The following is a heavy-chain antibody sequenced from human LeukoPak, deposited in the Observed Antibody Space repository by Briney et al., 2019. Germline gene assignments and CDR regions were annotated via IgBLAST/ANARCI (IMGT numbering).Heavy chain of an antibody. J-gene: IGHJ4*02. CDR3: AREGRQWLRSAESHFDY. CDR2: INPSGGST. V-gene: IGHV1-46*01. D-gene: IGHD5-12*01. CDR1: EYTFTSYY. Sequence: ASVKVSCKASEYTFTSYYMHWVRQAPGQGLEWIGIINPSGGSTSYAQKFQGRVTMTRDTSTSTVYMELSSLRSEDTAVYYCAREGRQWLRSAESHFDYWGQGTLVTVSS.